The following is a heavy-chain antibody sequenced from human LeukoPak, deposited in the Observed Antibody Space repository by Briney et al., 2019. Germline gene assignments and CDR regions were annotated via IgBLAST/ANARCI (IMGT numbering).Heavy chain of an antibody. CDR3: ARGTLRLFDY. CDR1: RXSISSGGHY. CDR2: IHYSGSA. J-gene: IGHJ4*02. D-gene: IGHD5/OR15-5a*01. Sequence: SQTLSLTCTVSRXSISSGGHYWSWIRQHPAKGLEWIGYIHYSGSAYYNPSLESRVTISIDTSKNQFSLKLTSVTAADTAVYFCARGTLRLFDYWGQGTLVTVSS. V-gene: IGHV4-31*03.